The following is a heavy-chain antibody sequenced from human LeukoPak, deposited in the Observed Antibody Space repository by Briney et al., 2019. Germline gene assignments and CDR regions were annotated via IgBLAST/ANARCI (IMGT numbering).Heavy chain of an antibody. Sequence: GSLRLSCAASGFTFSSYAMSWVRQAPGKGLEWIGEINHSGSTNYNPSLKSRVTISVDTSKNQFSLKLSSVTAADTAVYYCARVNSSGCDYWGQGTLVTVSS. CDR3: ARVNSSGCDY. CDR1: GFTFSSYA. J-gene: IGHJ4*02. D-gene: IGHD6-19*01. CDR2: INHSGST. V-gene: IGHV4-34*01.